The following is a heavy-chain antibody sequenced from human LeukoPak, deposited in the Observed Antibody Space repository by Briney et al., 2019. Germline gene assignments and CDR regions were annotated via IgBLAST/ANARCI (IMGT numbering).Heavy chain of an antibody. CDR1: GYSFTSNY. CDR2: IYPRDGST. Sequence: GASVKVSCKASGYSFTSNYIHWVRQAPGQGLEWMGMIYPRDGSTSYAQKFQGRVTVTRDTSTNTVHMELSGLRSEDTAVYYCARDQEAFDYWAREPWSPSPQ. J-gene: IGHJ4*02. CDR3: ARDQEAFDY. V-gene: IGHV1-46*01.